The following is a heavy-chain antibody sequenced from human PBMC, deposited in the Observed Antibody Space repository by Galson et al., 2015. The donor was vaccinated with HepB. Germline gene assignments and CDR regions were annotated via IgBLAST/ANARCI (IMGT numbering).Heavy chain of an antibody. CDR1: GYSFTSYW. CDR3: ATKDYDILTGYSHAFDI. Sequence: QSGAEVKKPGESLRISCKGSGYSFTSYWISWVRQMPGKGLEWMGRIDPSDSYTNYSPSFQGHVTISADKSISTAYLQWSSLKASDTAMYYCATKDYDILTGYSHAFDIWGQGTMVTVSS. CDR2: IDPSDSYT. V-gene: IGHV5-10-1*01. D-gene: IGHD3-9*01. J-gene: IGHJ3*02.